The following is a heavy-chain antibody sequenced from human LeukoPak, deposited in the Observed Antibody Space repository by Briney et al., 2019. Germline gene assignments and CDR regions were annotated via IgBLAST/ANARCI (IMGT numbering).Heavy chain of an antibody. Sequence: GGSLRLSCAASGFTFGSYAMSWVRQAPGKGLEWVSAISGSGGSTYYADSVKGRFTISRDNSKNTLYLQMNSLRAEDTAVYYCAKTTLVGVTYYFDYWGQGTLVTVSS. D-gene: IGHD1-26*01. CDR3: AKTTLVGVTYYFDY. J-gene: IGHJ4*02. CDR2: ISGSGGST. CDR1: GFTFGSYA. V-gene: IGHV3-23*01.